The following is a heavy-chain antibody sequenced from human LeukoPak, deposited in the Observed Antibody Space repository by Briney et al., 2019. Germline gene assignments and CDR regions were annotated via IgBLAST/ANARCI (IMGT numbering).Heavy chain of an antibody. J-gene: IGHJ6*03. CDR3: ARDSSSWSPYYYYMDV. Sequence: PSETLSLTCTVSGGSISSYYWSWIRQPAGKGLEWIGRIYTSGSTNYKPSLKSRVTMSVDTSKNQFSLKLSSVTAADTAVYYCARDSSSWSPYYYYMDVWGKGTTVTVSS. CDR2: IYTSGST. D-gene: IGHD6-13*01. CDR1: GGSISSYY. V-gene: IGHV4-4*07.